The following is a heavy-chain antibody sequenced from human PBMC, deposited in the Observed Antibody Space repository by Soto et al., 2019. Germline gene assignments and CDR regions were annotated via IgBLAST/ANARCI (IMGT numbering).Heavy chain of an antibody. D-gene: IGHD2-15*01. Sequence: ASVKVSCKASGYTFSNYAMHWVRQAPGQRLEWMGWINPGNGNTKYSQKFQGRVTITRDTSASTAYMELSSLRSEDTAVYYCAREQVVVATTPHWYFDLWGRGTLVTVSS. CDR2: INPGNGNT. CDR1: GYTFSNYA. J-gene: IGHJ2*01. CDR3: AREQVVVATTPHWYFDL. V-gene: IGHV1-3*01.